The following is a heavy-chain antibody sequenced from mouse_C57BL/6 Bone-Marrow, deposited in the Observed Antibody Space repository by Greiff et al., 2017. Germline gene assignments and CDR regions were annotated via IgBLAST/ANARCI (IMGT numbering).Heavy chain of an antibody. V-gene: IGHV1-59*01. D-gene: IGHD1-1*02. CDR1: GYTFTSYW. CDR3: AIGGGTGDFDY. CDR2: IDPSDSYT. Sequence: QVQLQQPGAELVRPGTSVKLSCKASGYTFTSYWMHWVKQRPGQGLEWIGVIDPSDSYTNYNQKFKGKATLTVDTSSSTAYMQLSSLTSEDSAVYYCAIGGGTGDFDYWGQGTTLTVSS. J-gene: IGHJ2*01.